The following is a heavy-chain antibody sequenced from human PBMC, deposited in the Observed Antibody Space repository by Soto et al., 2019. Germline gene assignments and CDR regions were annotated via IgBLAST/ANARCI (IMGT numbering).Heavy chain of an antibody. D-gene: IGHD3-10*01. CDR2: TYYGGST. Sequence: PSETLSLTCTVSGGSISSGNYYWTWIRQPPGKGLEWIGYTYYGGSTSYNPSLQSRIAISVDTSKNQFSLRLNSLTAADTAVYFCARDGGPAYYGSGRHFDNWGQGTLVTVSS. CDR1: GGSISSGNYY. V-gene: IGHV4-30-4*01. CDR3: ARDGGPAYYGSGRHFDN. J-gene: IGHJ4*02.